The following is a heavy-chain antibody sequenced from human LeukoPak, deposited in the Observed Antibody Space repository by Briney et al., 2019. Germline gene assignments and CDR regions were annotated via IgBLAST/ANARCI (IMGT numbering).Heavy chain of an antibody. CDR2: INHSGST. CDR3: ARGRGGYYDSSGYYFDY. Sequence: SETLSLTCAVYGGSFSGYYWSWIRQPPGKGLEWIGEINHSGSTNYNPSLKSRVTISVDTSKNQFSLKLSSVTAADTAVYYCARGRGGYYDSSGYYFDYWGQGTLVTVSS. J-gene: IGHJ4*02. D-gene: IGHD3-22*01. CDR1: GGSFSGYY. V-gene: IGHV4-34*01.